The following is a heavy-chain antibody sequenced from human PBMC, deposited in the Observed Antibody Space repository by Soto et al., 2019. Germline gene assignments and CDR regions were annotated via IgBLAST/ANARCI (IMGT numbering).Heavy chain of an antibody. CDR2: INPNSGGT. CDR1: GYTFTGYY. Sequence: ASVKVSCKASGYTFTGYYMHWVRQAPGQGLEWMGWINPNSGGTNYAQKFQGRVTMTRDTSISTAYMELSRLRSDDTAVYYCARENVESCYDSSGFYGMDVWGQGTTVTVS. V-gene: IGHV1-2*02. D-gene: IGHD3-22*01. J-gene: IGHJ6*02. CDR3: ARENVESCYDSSGFYGMDV.